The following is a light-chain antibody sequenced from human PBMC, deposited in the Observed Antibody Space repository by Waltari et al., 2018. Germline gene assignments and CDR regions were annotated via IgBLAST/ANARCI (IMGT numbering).Light chain of an antibody. CDR3: AAWDDSLSGWV. CDR2: RNN. Sequence: QSVLTQPPSASGTPGQRVTISCSRSSSKLGSNYLYLYQQLPEKAPKLLMYRNNQWPSGGPDRFSGSKSGTSASLAISGLRSEDEADYYCAAWDDSLSGWVFGGGTKLTVL. J-gene: IGLJ3*02. CDR1: SSKLGSNY. V-gene: IGLV1-47*01.